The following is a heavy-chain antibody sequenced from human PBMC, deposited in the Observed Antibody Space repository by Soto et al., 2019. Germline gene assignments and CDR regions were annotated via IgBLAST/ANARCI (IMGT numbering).Heavy chain of an antibody. J-gene: IGHJ4*02. CDR1: GYTFTSYD. Sequence: QVQLVQSGAEVKKPGASVKVSCKASGYTFTSYDINWVRQATGQGLEWLGWMNPNSGNTGYAQTFQGRRTRTRNTSISTAYLELSSLRSEDTAGYYCARTLYGDNVDYWGQGTLVTVSS. CDR3: ARTLYGDNVDY. D-gene: IGHD4-17*01. V-gene: IGHV1-8*01. CDR2: MNPNSGNT.